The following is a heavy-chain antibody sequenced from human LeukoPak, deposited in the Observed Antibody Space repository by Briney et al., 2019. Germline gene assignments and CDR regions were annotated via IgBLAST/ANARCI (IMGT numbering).Heavy chain of an antibody. Sequence: GGSLRLSCAASGFTFSNYGMHWVRQAPGKGLEWVAVISYDGSNKYYADSVKGRFTISRDNSKNTLYLQMNSLRAEDTAVYYCAKGPYGSVPVGRAMDVWGKGTTVTVSS. V-gene: IGHV3-30*18. CDR1: GFTFSNYG. CDR2: ISYDGSNK. CDR3: AKGPYGSVPVGRAMDV. D-gene: IGHD3-10*01. J-gene: IGHJ6*04.